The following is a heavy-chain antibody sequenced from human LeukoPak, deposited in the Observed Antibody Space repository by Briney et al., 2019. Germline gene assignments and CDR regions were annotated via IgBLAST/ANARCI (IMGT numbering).Heavy chain of an antibody. V-gene: IGHV1-2*06. Sequence: ASVKVSCKASGYTFTGYYIHWVRQAPGQGLEWMGRINPNSGGTNYAQKFQGRVTMTRDTSISTALMELSRLTSDDTAVYYCARDTSSGWYGVDYWDQGTLVTVSS. CDR3: ARDTSSGWYGVDY. CDR2: INPNSGGT. J-gene: IGHJ4*02. CDR1: GYTFTGYY. D-gene: IGHD6-19*01.